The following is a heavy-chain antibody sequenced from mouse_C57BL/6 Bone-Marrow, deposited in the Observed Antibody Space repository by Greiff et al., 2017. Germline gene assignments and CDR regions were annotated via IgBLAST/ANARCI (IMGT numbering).Heavy chain of an antibody. CDR1: GYTFTDYY. Sequence: VQLQQSGPVLVKPGASVKMSCKASGYTFTDYYMNWVKQSHGKSLEWIGVINPSNGGTSYNQKFKGKATLTVDKSSSTAYMELNSLTSEDSAVYYCARFYYGSSYEGWFAYWGQGTLVTVSA. J-gene: IGHJ3*01. V-gene: IGHV1-19*01. CDR2: INPSNGGT. D-gene: IGHD1-1*01. CDR3: ARFYYGSSYEGWFAY.